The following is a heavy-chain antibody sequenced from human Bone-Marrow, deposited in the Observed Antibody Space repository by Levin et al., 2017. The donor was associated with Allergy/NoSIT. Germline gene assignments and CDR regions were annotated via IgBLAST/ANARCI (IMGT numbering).Heavy chain of an antibody. CDR2: IYPGDSDT. J-gene: IGHJ4*02. CDR1: GYSFTSYW. Sequence: GESLKISCKGSGYSFTSYWIGWVRQMPGKGLEWMGIIYPGDSDTRYSPSFQGQVTISADKSISTAYLQWSSLKASDSAIYYCASPGAREMAYFDYWGQGTLVTVSS. V-gene: IGHV5-51*01. CDR3: ASPGAREMAYFDY. D-gene: IGHD5-24*01.